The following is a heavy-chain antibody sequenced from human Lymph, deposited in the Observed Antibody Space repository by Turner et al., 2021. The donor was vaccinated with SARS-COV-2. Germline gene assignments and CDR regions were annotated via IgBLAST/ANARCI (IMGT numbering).Heavy chain of an antibody. CDR2: ISTYNGNT. J-gene: IGHJ6*02. V-gene: IGHV1-18*01. Sequence: QVQLVQSGAEVKKPGASVKVSCQASGYTYTSYGISWERQAPGQGLEWMGWISTYNGNTYYAQKLQGRVTMTTDTSTSTAYMELRSLRSDDTAVYYCAVTGMNYDLLWKTYYYYGMDVWGQGTTVTVSS. CDR3: AVTGMNYDLLWKTYYYYGMDV. CDR1: GYTYTSYG. D-gene: IGHD2-21*02.